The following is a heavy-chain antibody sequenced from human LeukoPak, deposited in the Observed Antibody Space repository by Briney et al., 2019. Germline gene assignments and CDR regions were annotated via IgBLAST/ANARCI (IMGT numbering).Heavy chain of an antibody. CDR2: INPNSGGT. Sequence: GASVKVSCKASGYTFTGYYMHWVRQAPGQGLEWMGWINPNSGGTNYAQKFQGRVTMTRDTSISTAYMELSRLRSDDTAVYYCARAGADSSSWYGIDGMDVWGQGTTVTVSS. J-gene: IGHJ6*02. CDR1: GYTFTGYY. D-gene: IGHD6-13*01. CDR3: ARAGADSSSWYGIDGMDV. V-gene: IGHV1-2*02.